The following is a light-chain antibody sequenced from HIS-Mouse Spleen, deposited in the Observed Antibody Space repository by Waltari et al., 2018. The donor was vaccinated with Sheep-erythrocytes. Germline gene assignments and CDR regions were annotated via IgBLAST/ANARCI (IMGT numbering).Light chain of an antibody. CDR2: DVS. CDR1: SSDVCGYTH. Sequence: QSALTQPRSVSGSPGQSVTIPCTGTSSDVCGYTHVSWYQQHPGKAPKLMIYDVSKRPSGVPDRFSGSKSGNTAFLTISGLQAEDEADYYCCSYAGSYNHVFATGTKVTVL. CDR3: CSYAGSYNHV. J-gene: IGLJ1*01. V-gene: IGLV2-11*01.